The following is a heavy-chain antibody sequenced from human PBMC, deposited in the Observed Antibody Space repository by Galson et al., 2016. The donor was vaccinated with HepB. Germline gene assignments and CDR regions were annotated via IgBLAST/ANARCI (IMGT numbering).Heavy chain of an antibody. D-gene: IGHD6-19*01. CDR2: IHYGGAT. Sequence: LSLTCTVSGAPMTSGGFFWTWIRQLPGKGLEWIGEIHYGGATYYNPSLKGRVSMSLDMSQNQFYLTLTSVTAADTALYYCARDTPPTEAGENHYGVDVWGKGTMVTVSS. CDR1: GAPMTSGGFF. V-gene: IGHV4-31*03. J-gene: IGHJ6*04. CDR3: ARDTPPTEAGENHYGVDV.